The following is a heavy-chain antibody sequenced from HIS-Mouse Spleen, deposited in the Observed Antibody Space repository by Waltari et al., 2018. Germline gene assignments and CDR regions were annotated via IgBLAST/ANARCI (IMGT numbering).Heavy chain of an antibody. CDR2: NYHSGST. CDR1: GYSISSGYY. V-gene: IGHV4-38-2*02. Sequence: QVQLQESGPGLVKPSETLSLTCTVSGYSISSGYYWGWIRQPPGKGLEWMGGNYHSGSTSYNPSLKRRVTISVDTSKNQFSLKLSSVTAADTAVYYCARVKTWGQGTLVTVSS. J-gene: IGHJ5*02. CDR3: ARVKT.